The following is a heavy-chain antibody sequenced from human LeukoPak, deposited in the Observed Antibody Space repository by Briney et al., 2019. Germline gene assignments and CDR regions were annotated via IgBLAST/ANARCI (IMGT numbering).Heavy chain of an antibody. V-gene: IGHV3-23*01. J-gene: IGHJ4*02. CDR1: GFTFSSYE. CDR3: AKATWDXWXGXCXX. D-gene: IGHD3-3*01. CDR2: ISCSGGST. Sequence: GGSLRLSCAASGFTFSSYEMNWVRQAPGKGLEWVSAISCSGGSTYYADSVKGRLPISRDNSKNTLYLQMNSLRAEDTAVYYCAKATWDXWXGXCXXWGQXTLV.